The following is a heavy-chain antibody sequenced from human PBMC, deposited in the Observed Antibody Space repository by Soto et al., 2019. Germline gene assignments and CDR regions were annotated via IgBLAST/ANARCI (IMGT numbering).Heavy chain of an antibody. J-gene: IGHJ4*02. CDR1: GFTYSSYG. Sequence: QVQLVESGGGVDQPGRSLRLSCAASGFTYSSYGMHWVRQAPGTGLEWVAVIWYDGSNKYYADSVKGRFTISRDNSKNALYLQMNSLRAEDTAVHYCARDGYCSGGSCYSVAVFDYWGQGTLVTVSS. CDR2: IWYDGSNK. V-gene: IGHV3-33*01. D-gene: IGHD2-15*01. CDR3: ARDGYCSGGSCYSVAVFDY.